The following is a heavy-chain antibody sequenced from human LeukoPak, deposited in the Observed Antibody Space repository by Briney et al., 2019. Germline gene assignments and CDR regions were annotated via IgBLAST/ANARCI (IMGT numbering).Heavy chain of an antibody. D-gene: IGHD3-22*01. J-gene: IGHJ4*02. CDR3: ARGRPYYYDSSGAYLDY. Sequence: ETLSLTCTVSGGSISSSSYYWGWIRQPPGKGLEWIGSIYYSGSTYYNPSLKSRVTISVDTSKNQFSLKLSSVTAADTAVYYCARGRPYYYDSSGAYLDYWGQGTLVTVSS. V-gene: IGHV4-39*01. CDR1: GGSISSSSYY. CDR2: IYYSGST.